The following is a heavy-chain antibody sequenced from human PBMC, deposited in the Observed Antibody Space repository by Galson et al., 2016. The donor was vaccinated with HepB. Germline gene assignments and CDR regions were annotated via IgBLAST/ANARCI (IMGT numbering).Heavy chain of an antibody. Sequence: SLRLSCAASGFTFSSYAMHWVRQAPGKGLEWVAVISFDGSNQHYADSVKGRFTISRDDSQNTLYLQMGSLRADDTAVYYCARGPLFRGHGMDVWGQGTTVTVSS. CDR2: ISFDGSNQ. CDR1: GFTFSSYA. D-gene: IGHD3-16*01. V-gene: IGHV3-30*04. CDR3: ARGPLFRGHGMDV. J-gene: IGHJ6*02.